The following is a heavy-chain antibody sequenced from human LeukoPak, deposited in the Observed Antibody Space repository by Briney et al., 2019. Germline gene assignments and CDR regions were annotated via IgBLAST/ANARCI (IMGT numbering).Heavy chain of an antibody. Sequence: SETLSLTCTVSGGSVSSYYWSWIRQPPGKGLEWIGYIYYSGSTNYNPSLKSRVTISVDTSKNQFSLKLSSVTAADTAVYYCARRPPYGDYTLDYWGQGTLVTVSS. CDR3: ARRPPYGDYTLDY. D-gene: IGHD4-17*01. CDR2: IYYSGST. CDR1: GGSVSSYY. J-gene: IGHJ4*02. V-gene: IGHV4-59*08.